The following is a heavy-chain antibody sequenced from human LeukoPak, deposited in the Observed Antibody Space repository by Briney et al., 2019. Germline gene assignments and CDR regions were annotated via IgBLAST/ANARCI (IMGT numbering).Heavy chain of an antibody. V-gene: IGHV3-23*01. CDR3: AKDYPSSGWYDWGAFDI. J-gene: IGHJ3*02. D-gene: IGHD6-19*01. CDR1: GFTFSSYA. CDR2: ISGSGGST. Sequence: PGGSLRLSCAASGFTFSSYAMSWVRQAPGKGLEWVSAISGSGGSTYYADSVKGRFTISRDNSKNTLYLQMNSLRAEDTAVYYCAKDYPSSGWYDWGAFDIWGQGTMVTVSS.